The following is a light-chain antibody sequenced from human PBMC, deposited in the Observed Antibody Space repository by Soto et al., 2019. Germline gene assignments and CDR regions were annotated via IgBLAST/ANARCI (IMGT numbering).Light chain of an antibody. J-gene: IGKJ5*01. CDR1: QNIHTN. CDR2: GAS. V-gene: IGKV3-15*01. CDR3: QQYNNWPPIT. Sequence: EIVMTQSPATLSVSPGERATLSCRAGQNIHTNLAWYQQKPGQAPRLLFYGASTGATGIPARFSGSGSGTEFTLTISSLQSEDFAVYYCQQYNNWPPITFGQGTRLEI.